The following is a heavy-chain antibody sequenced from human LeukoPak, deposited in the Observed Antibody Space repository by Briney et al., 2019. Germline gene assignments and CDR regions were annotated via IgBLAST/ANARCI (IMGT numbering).Heavy chain of an antibody. CDR1: GYTFTSYG. Sequence: ASVTVSFKASGYTFTSYGISWVRQAPGQGREWMGWISAYNGNTNYAQKLQGRVTMTTDTSTSTAYVELRSLRSDDTAVYYCARGIVVVPAEPGDYFDYWGQGTLVAVSS. J-gene: IGHJ4*02. CDR3: ARGIVVVPAEPGDYFDY. V-gene: IGHV1-18*04. CDR2: ISAYNGNT. D-gene: IGHD2-2*01.